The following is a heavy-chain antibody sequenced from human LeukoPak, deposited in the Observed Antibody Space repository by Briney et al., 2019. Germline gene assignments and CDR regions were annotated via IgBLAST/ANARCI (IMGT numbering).Heavy chain of an antibody. D-gene: IGHD1-26*01. CDR3: AAGGMSGSYNY. V-gene: IGHV4-38-2*02. CDR1: SYSISSGYY. CDR2: IYHSGIT. J-gene: IGHJ4*02. Sequence: SETLSLTCTVSSYSISSGYYWGWIRQTPGKGLEWIGSIYHSGITSYNPSLKSRVTISVDKSKNQFSLKLSSVTAADTAVYYCAAGGMSGSYNYWGQGTLVTVSS.